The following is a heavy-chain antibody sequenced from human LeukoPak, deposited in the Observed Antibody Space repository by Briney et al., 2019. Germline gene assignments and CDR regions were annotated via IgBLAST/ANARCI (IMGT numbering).Heavy chain of an antibody. J-gene: IGHJ4*02. CDR2: INHSGST. CDR1: GGSFSCYY. D-gene: IGHD5-18*01. Sequence: SETLSLTCAVYGGSFSCYYWSWIRQPPGKWLEWIGEINHSGSTNYNPSLKSRVTISVDTSKNQFSLKLSSVTAADTAVYYCAREKNSYGYDYWGQGTLVTVSS. CDR3: AREKNSYGYDY. V-gene: IGHV4-34*01.